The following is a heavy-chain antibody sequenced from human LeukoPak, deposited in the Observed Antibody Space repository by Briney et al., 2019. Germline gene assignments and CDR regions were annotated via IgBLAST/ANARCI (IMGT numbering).Heavy chain of an antibody. J-gene: IGHJ6*03. V-gene: IGHV4-39*01. CDR2: IYYTGFT. CDR3: ARSWYYYYYYMDV. CDR1: GDSFSSSNYF. Sequence: TLSLTCTVSGDSFSSSNYFWGRIRQPLGKGLEWIGTIYYTGFTYYNPSLKSRVTISVDTSKNQFSLKLSSVTAADTAVYYCARSWYYYYYYMDVWGKGTTVTISS.